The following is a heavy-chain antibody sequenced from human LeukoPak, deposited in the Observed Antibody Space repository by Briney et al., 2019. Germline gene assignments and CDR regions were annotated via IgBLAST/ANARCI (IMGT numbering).Heavy chain of an antibody. CDR2: ISGSGGST. V-gene: IGHV3-23*01. D-gene: IGHD6-13*01. J-gene: IGHJ4*02. Sequence: GGSLRLSCAASGFTFSSYAMSWVRQAPGKGLEWVSAISGSGGSTYYADSVKGRFTISRDNSKNTLYLQMNSLRAEGTAVYYCTKDQLNVIGIAVAGIDYWGQGTLVTVSS. CDR1: GFTFSSYA. CDR3: TKDQLNVIGIAVAGIDY.